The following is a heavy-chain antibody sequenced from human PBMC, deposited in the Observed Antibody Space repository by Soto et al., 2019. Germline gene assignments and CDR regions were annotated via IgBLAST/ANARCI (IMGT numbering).Heavy chain of an antibody. CDR1: GGSISTYY. CDR3: ARGYCDSSGYYHAYWYFDL. J-gene: IGHJ2*01. V-gene: IGHV4-59*01. CDR2: IHYSGTT. Sequence: QVQLQESGPGLVKPSETLSLTCTVSGGSISTYYWSWIRQPPGKGLEWIGYIHYSGTTNYNPSLKSRVTISVDTSKNQFSLKLSSGTAADTAVYYCARGYCDSSGYYHAYWYFDLWGRGTLVTVSS. D-gene: IGHD3-22*01.